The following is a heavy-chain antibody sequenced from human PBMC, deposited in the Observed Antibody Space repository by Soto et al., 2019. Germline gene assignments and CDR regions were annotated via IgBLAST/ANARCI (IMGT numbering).Heavy chain of an antibody. CDR3: ARLFSQKGKIQSWWMVQSYAFDI. CDR1: GYSFTSYW. Sequence: GESLKISCKGSGYSFTSYWIGWVRQMPGKGLEWMGIIYPGDSDTRYSPSFQGQVTISADKSISTAYLQWSSLKASDTAMYYCARLFSQKGKIQSWWMVQSYAFDIWGQGTMVTVSS. V-gene: IGHV5-51*01. J-gene: IGHJ3*02. D-gene: IGHD3-10*01. CDR2: IYPGDSDT.